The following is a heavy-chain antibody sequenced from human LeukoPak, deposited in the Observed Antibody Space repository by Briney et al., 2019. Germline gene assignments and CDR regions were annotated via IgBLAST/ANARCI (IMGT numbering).Heavy chain of an antibody. D-gene: IGHD5-18*01. CDR2: INPNSGGT. CDR3: ACGIQLWDPLDY. CDR1: GYTFTGYY. V-gene: IGHV1-2*02. J-gene: IGHJ4*02. Sequence: ASVKVSCKASGYTFTGYYMHWVRQAPGQGLEWMGWINPNSGGTNYAQKFQGRVTMTRDTSICTAYMELSRLRSDDTAVYYCACGIQLWDPLDYWGQGTLVTVSS.